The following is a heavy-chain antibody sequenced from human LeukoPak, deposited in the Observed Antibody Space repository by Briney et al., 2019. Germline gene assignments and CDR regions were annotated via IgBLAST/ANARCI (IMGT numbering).Heavy chain of an antibody. CDR2: ISGSGGST. CDR1: GFTFSSYA. J-gene: IGHJ6*02. CDR3: TTLQLDIVVVVAVYGMDV. Sequence: GGSLRLSCAASGFTFSSYAMSWVRQAPGKGLEWVSGISGSGGSTYYADSVKGRFTISRDNSKNTLYLQMNSLKTEDTAVYYCTTLQLDIVVVVAVYGMDVWGQGTTVTVSS. V-gene: IGHV3-23*01. D-gene: IGHD2-15*01.